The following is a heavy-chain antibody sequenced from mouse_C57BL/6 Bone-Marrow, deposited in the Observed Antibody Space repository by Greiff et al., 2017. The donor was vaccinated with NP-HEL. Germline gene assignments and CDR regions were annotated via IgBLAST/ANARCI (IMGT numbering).Heavy chain of an antibody. Sequence: QVQLQQPGAELVKPGASVKLSCKASGYTFTSYWMHWVKQRPGQGLEWIGMIHPNSGSTNYNEKFKSKATLTVDKSSSTAYMQLSSLTSDDSAVYYCARGGAITTVVQPLFAYWGQGTLVTVSA. CDR3: ARGGAITTVVQPLFAY. D-gene: IGHD1-1*01. CDR1: GYTFTSYW. J-gene: IGHJ3*01. CDR2: IHPNSGST. V-gene: IGHV1-64*01.